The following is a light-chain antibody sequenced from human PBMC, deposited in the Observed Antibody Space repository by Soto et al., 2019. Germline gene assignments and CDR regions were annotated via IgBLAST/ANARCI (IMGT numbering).Light chain of an antibody. Sequence: DIQMTQSPPSLSVSVGDRVTITCRASQSVSDNVNWYQHKPGEVPKLLIHSASFLQSGVPSRISGSGYGTDFNLTISSLQHEDFATYYCQQSYSSLFTFGGGTRVEIK. V-gene: IGKV1-39*01. CDR2: SAS. CDR3: QQSYSSLFT. CDR1: QSVSDN. J-gene: IGKJ4*01.